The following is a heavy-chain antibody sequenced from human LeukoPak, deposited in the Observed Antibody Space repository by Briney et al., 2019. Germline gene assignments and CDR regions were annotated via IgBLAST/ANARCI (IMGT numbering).Heavy chain of an antibody. CDR2: ISWNSGSI. Sequence: GRSLRLSCAASGFTFDDYAMHWVRQAPGKGLEWVSGISWNSGSIGYADSVKGRFTISRDNAKNSLYLQMNSLRAEDTALYYCAKELYYYDSSGYYLSPIWGQGTMVTVSS. J-gene: IGHJ3*02. D-gene: IGHD3-22*01. V-gene: IGHV3-9*01. CDR1: GFTFDDYA. CDR3: AKELYYYDSSGYYLSPI.